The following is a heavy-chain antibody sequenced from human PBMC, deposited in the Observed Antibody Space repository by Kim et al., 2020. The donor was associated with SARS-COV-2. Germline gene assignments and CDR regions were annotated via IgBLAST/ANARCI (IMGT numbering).Heavy chain of an antibody. V-gene: IGHV7-4-1*02. D-gene: IGHD2-21*01. CDR3: ARAPRAPIGWFDP. J-gene: IGHJ5*02. Sequence: YAQGFTGRFVFSLDTSVSTAYLQISSLKAEDTAVYYCARAPRAPIGWFDPWGQGTLVTVSS.